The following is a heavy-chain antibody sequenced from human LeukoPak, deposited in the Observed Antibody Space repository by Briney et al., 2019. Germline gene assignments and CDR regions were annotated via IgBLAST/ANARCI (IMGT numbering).Heavy chain of an antibody. CDR3: ARAAVAGKNDFDY. CDR2: ISSSSSYI. V-gene: IGHV3-21*01. J-gene: IGHJ4*02. CDR1: GFTFSSYS. Sequence: GGSLRLSCAASGFTFSSYSMNWVRQAPGKGLEWVSSISSSSSYIYYADSVKGRFTISRDNAKNPLYLQMNSLRAEDTAVYYCARAAVAGKNDFDYWGQGTLVTVSS. D-gene: IGHD6-19*01.